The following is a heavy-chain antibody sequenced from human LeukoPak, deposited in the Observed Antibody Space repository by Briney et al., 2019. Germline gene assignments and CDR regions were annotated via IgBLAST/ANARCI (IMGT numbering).Heavy chain of an antibody. CDR2: IYYSGST. CDR1: GGSISSYY. CDR3: ARELGSTVGWFDP. V-gene: IGHV4-59*01. J-gene: IGHJ5*02. Sequence: SETLSLTCTVSGGSISSYYWSWIRQPPGKGLEWIGYIYYSGSTNYNPSLKSRVTISVDTSKNQFSLKLSSVTAADTAVYYCARELGSTVGWFDPWGQGTLVTVSS. D-gene: IGHD4-17*01.